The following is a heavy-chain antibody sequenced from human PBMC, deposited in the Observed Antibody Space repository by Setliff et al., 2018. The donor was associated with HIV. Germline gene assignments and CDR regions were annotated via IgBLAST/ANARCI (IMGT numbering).Heavy chain of an antibody. Sequence: GSLRLSCAASGFTFSSCWVTWVRQGPGKGLEWVANIKQDGSEKYYVDSLKSRLTITKDTSKNQVVLTMTNMDPVDTATYYCAHFYRYSGSYLYYFDYWGQGTLVTVSS. CDR2: IKQDGSEK. V-gene: IGHV3-7*03. CDR1: GFTFSSCW. D-gene: IGHD1-26*01. J-gene: IGHJ4*02. CDR3: AHFYRYSGSYLYYFDY.